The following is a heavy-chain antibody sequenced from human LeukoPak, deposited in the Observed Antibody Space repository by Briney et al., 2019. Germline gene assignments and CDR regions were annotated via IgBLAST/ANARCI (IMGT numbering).Heavy chain of an antibody. J-gene: IGHJ4*02. V-gene: IGHV4-34*01. D-gene: IGHD3-10*01. CDR3: AREGLYYYGSGGFDY. Sequence: SETLSLTCAVYGGSFGGYYWSWIRQPPGKGLEWIGEIYHSGITNYNPSLKSRVTISVDKSKNQFSLKLSSVTAADTAVYYCAREGLYYYGSGGFDYWGQGTLVTVSS. CDR2: IYHSGIT. CDR1: GGSFGGYY.